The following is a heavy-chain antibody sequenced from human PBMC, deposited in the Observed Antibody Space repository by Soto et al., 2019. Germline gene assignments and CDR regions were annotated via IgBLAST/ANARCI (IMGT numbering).Heavy chain of an antibody. D-gene: IGHD6-19*01. J-gene: IGHJ6*02. CDR1: GYTFTSYG. CDR2: ISAYNGNT. CDR3: ARGAVAGTNYYYYYGMDV. V-gene: IGHV1-18*01. Sequence: ASVKVSCKASGYTFTSYGISWVRQAPGQGLEWMGWISAYNGNTNYAQKIQGRVTMTTDTSTSTAYMEMRSLRSDDTAVYYCARGAVAGTNYYYYYGMDVWGQGTTVTVSS.